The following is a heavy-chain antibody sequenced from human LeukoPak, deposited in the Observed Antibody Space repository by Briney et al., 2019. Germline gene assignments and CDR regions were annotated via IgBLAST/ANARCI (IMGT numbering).Heavy chain of an antibody. CDR1: GGSISTHY. CDR2: ISYIGST. CDR3: ARSSRGYSARGYYYYYVDV. D-gene: IGHD1-26*01. Sequence: SETLSLTCTVSGGSISTHYWTWIRQPPGKGLEWIGYISYIGSTNYNPSLKSRVTISIDTSKNQFSLKLSSVTAADTAVYYCARSSRGYSARGYYYYYVDVWGKGTTVTVSS. J-gene: IGHJ6*03. V-gene: IGHV4-59*08.